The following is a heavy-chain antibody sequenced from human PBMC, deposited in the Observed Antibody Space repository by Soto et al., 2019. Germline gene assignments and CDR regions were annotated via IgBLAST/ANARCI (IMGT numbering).Heavy chain of an antibody. J-gene: IGHJ6*02. V-gene: IGHV4-34*01. CDR2: INHSGST. D-gene: IGHD2-8*01. CDR3: ARGPYYCTNGVCSTTYYYYGMDV. Sequence: SETLSLTCAVYGGSFRGYYWSWIRQPPGKGLEWIGEINHSGSTNYNPSLKSRVTISVDTSKNQFSLKLSSVTAADTAVYYCARGPYYCTNGVCSTTYYYYGMDVWGQGTTVS. CDR1: GGSFRGYY.